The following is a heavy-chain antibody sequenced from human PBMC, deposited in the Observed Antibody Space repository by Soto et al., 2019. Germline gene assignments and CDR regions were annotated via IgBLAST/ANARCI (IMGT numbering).Heavy chain of an antibody. D-gene: IGHD1-26*01. J-gene: IGHJ6*02. CDR1: GFIFDDYA. V-gene: IGHV3-9*01. Sequence: EVQLVESGGGLVQPGRSLRLSCAASGFIFDDYAMHWVRQAPGKGLEWVSGISWNSGSIVYADSVKARFTMSRDNAKNFLYLQMNSLRPEDTALYFCAKDISGRGSFYYYHGMDVWGQGTTVTVSS. CDR2: ISWNSGSI. CDR3: AKDISGRGSFYYYHGMDV.